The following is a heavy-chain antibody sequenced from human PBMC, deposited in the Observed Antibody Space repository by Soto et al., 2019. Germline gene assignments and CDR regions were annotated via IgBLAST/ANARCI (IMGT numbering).Heavy chain of an antibody. J-gene: IGHJ4*02. D-gene: IGHD3-3*01. V-gene: IGHV3-48*02. CDR1: GFTFSSYS. CDR3: ASLTYYDFWSGSSFDY. Sequence: QPGGSLRLSCAASGFTFSSYSMNWVRQAPGKGLEWASYISSSSSTIYYADSVKGRFTISRDNAKNSLYLQMNSLRDEDTAVYYCASLTYYDFWSGSSFDYWGQGTLVTVSS. CDR2: ISSSSSTI.